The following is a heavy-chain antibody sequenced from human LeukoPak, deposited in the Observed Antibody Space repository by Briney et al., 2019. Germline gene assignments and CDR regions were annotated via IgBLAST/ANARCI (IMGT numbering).Heavy chain of an antibody. CDR3: ARDYIWFGELSSSRFDAFDI. D-gene: IGHD3-10*01. V-gene: IGHV1-2*02. CDR2: INPNSGGT. Sequence: ASVKVSCKASGYTFTGYYMHWVRQAPGQGLEWMGWINPNSGGTNYAQKFQGRVTMTRDTSTSTVYMELSSLRSEDTAVYYCARDYIWFGELSSSRFDAFDIWGQGTMVTVSS. CDR1: GYTFTGYY. J-gene: IGHJ3*02.